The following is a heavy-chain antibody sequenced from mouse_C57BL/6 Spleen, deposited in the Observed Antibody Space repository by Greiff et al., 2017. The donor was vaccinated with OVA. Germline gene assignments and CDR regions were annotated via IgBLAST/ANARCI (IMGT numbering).Heavy chain of an antibody. D-gene: IGHD2-3*01. V-gene: IGHV5-17*01. Sequence: VQLKQSGRGLVKPARSLTISCAASGFSFSDYGVHWVRQAPEKGLEWVAYISSGSSTDYNADTVTGRFTISRDNAKNTLFRQMPRLRSADTAMYYCARNDGAYWGQGTLVTVSA. CDR1: GFSFSDYG. CDR3: ARNDGAY. CDR2: ISSGSSTD. J-gene: IGHJ3*01.